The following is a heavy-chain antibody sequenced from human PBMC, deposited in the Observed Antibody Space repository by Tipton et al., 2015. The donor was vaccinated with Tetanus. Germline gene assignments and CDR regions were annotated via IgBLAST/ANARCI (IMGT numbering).Heavy chain of an antibody. D-gene: IGHD3-22*01. CDR1: GGSISDYY. V-gene: IGHV4-4*07. J-gene: IGHJ6*02. CDR3: ARDDYYDGRGLYYYGLDV. Sequence: LSLTCTVSGGSISDYYWSWIRQPAGKGLEWIGRIYISGKTYYNPSLKSRITMSVDASKNQFSLKLSSVTAADTAVYYCARDDYYDGRGLYYYGLDVWGQGTTVTVSS. CDR2: IYISGKT.